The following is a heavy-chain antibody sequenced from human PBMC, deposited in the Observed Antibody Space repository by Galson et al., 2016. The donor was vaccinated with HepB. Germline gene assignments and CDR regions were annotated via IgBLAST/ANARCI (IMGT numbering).Heavy chain of an antibody. J-gene: IGHJ6*02. CDR3: AQPRTTVTTLYYYYGMDV. D-gene: IGHD4-17*01. CDR1: GGTFSNYA. Sequence: SVKVSCKASGGTFSNYAISWVRQAPGQGLEWMGGIIPIFGTANYAQKFQGRVTITADESTSTAYMELSSLRSEDTAVYYCAQPRTTVTTLYYYYGMDVWGQGTTVTVS. V-gene: IGHV1-69*13. CDR2: IIPIFGTA.